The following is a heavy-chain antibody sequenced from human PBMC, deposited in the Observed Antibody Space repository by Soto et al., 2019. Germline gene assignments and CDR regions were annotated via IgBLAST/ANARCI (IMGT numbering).Heavy chain of an antibody. CDR2: INPKSGGT. CDR1: GYTFTVYY. V-gene: IGHV1-2*02. D-gene: IGHD2-15*01. J-gene: IGHJ4*02. Sequence: ASVQVSCQASGYTFTVYYMHWVREAPGQGLEWMGWINPKSGGTMYPQKFQGRVTMTWDTSISTAYMALTRLRSDDTALFDCARDMAKGGGAHNDNWGQGDWVTVSA. CDR3: ARDMAKGGGAHNDN.